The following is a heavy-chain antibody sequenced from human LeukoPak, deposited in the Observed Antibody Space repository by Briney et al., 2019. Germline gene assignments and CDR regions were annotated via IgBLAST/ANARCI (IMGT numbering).Heavy chain of an antibody. V-gene: IGHV1-69*04. D-gene: IGHD6-13*01. CDR2: IIPILGIA. CDR3: ARVAIIAAAAFDP. J-gene: IGHJ5*02. Sequence: ASVKVSCKASGYTFTGYCFHWVRQAPGQGLEWMGRIIPILGIANYAQKFQGRVTITADKSTSTAYMELSSLRSEDTAVYYCARVAIIAAAAFDPWGQGTLVTASS. CDR1: GYTFTGYC.